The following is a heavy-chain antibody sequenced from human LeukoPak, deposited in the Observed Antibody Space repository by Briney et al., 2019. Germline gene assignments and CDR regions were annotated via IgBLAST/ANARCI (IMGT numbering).Heavy chain of an antibody. V-gene: IGHV1-69*04. CDR1: GGTFSSYA. CDR2: IIPILGIA. J-gene: IGHJ6*02. Sequence: SVKVSCKASGGTFSSYAISWVRQAPGQGLEWMGRIIPILGIANYAQKFQGRVTITADKSTSTAYMELSSLRSEDTAVYYCARDGYKNPYYYYYGMDVWGQGTTVTVSS. D-gene: IGHD5-24*01. CDR3: ARDGYKNPYYYYYGMDV.